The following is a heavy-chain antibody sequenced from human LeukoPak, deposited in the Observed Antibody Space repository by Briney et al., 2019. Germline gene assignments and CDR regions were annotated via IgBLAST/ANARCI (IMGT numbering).Heavy chain of an antibody. CDR2: INHSGST. V-gene: IGHV4-34*01. J-gene: IGHJ4*02. CDR1: GGSFSGYY. CDR3: ARAVDRTFDY. D-gene: IGHD3-22*01. Sequence: SETLSLTCAVYGGSFSGYYWSWIRQPPGKGLEWIGEINHSGSTNYNPSLKSRVTISVDTSKNQFPLKLSSVTAADTAVYYCARAVDRTFDYWGQGTLVTVSS.